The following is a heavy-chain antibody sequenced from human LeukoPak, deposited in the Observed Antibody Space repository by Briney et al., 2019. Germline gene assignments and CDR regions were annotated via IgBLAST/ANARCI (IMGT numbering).Heavy chain of an antibody. CDR3: ASSKFPSGWYDDLRKNDDY. CDR1: GYTFTGYY. CDR2: INPNSGGT. J-gene: IGHJ4*02. Sequence: GASVKVSCKASGYTFTGYYMHWVRQAPGQGLEWMGWINPNSGGTNYAQKFQGRVTMTRDTSISTAYMELSRLRSDDTAVYYCASSKFPSGWYDDLRKNDDYWGQGTLVTVSS. D-gene: IGHD6-19*01. V-gene: IGHV1-2*02.